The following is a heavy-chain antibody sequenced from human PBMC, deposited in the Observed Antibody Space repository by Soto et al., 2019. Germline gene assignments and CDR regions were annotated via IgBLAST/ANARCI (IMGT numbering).Heavy chain of an antibody. Sequence: QVQLVQSGAEVKKPGASVKVSCKASGYTFTSYYMHWVRQAPGQGLEWMGIINPSGGSTTYAQKFQGRVTITRDTSTSTVYMELSSLRSEDTAVYHCIRDVLNSWYYYGTGSEAYFDYWGQGTLVTVSS. J-gene: IGHJ4*02. CDR2: INPSGGST. CDR1: GYTFTSYY. V-gene: IGHV1-46*03. CDR3: IRDVLNSWYYYGTGSEAYFDY. D-gene: IGHD3-10*01.